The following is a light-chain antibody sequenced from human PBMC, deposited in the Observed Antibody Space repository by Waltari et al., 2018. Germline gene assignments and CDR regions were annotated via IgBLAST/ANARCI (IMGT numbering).Light chain of an antibody. CDR1: QSIGST. CDR2: FAS. CDR3: HQSSVLPYT. Sequence: EIVLTQSPDFQSVAPKDKVTITCRASQSIGSTLHWYQQKPDQSTKLLIKFASQSISGVTSRFSGSGSGTDFTLTISSLEAEDAATYYCHQSSVLPYTFGQGAKLEIK. V-gene: IGKV6-21*02. J-gene: IGKJ2*01.